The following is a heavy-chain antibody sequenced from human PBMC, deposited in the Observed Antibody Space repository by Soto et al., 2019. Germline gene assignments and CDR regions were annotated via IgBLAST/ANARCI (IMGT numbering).Heavy chain of an antibody. CDR3: ASPRSDYYDFWSGYYKKGSYYGMDV. D-gene: IGHD3-3*01. Sequence: GSLKISCKGSGYSFTSYWISWVRQMPGKGLEWMGRIDPSDSYTNYSPSFQGHVTISADKSISTAYLQWSSLKASDTAMYYCASPRSDYYDFWSGYYKKGSYYGMDVWGQGTTVTVSS. J-gene: IGHJ6*02. CDR2: IDPSDSYT. CDR1: GYSFTSYW. V-gene: IGHV5-10-1*01.